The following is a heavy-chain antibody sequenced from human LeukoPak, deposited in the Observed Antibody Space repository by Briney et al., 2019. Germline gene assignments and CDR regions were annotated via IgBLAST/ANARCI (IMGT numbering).Heavy chain of an antibody. V-gene: IGHV3-7*01. Sequence: GGSLRLSCAASGFTFSSYWMSWVRQAPGKGLEWVANIKQDGSEKYYVDSVKGRFTISRDNAKNSLYLQMNSLRAEDTAVYYCARSASSWYPYYYYYMDVWGKGTTVTVSS. CDR1: GFTFSSYW. J-gene: IGHJ6*03. CDR3: ARSASSWYPYYYYYMDV. CDR2: IKQDGSEK. D-gene: IGHD6-13*01.